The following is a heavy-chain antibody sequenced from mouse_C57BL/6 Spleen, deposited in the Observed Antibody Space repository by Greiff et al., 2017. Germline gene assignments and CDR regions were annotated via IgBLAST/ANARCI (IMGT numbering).Heavy chain of an antibody. D-gene: IGHD2-2*01. J-gene: IGHJ2*01. Sequence: EVQLQQSGTVLARPGASVKMSCKTSGYTFTSYWMHWVKQRPGQGLEWIGAIYPGNSDTSYNQKFKGKAKLTAVTSASTAYMELSSLTNEDSAVYYCTRSIYYGYDGLDYWGQGTTLTVSS. CDR2: IYPGNSDT. CDR3: TRSIYYGYDGLDY. CDR1: GYTFTSYW. V-gene: IGHV1-5*01.